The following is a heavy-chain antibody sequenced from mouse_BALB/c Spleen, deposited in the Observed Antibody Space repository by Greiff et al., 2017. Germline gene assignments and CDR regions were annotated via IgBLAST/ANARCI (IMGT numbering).Heavy chain of an antibody. Sequence: VQLQQPGAELVKPGASVKMSCKASGYTFTSYNMHWVKQTPGQGLEWIGAIYPGNGDTSYNQKFKGKATLTADKSSSTACMQLSSLTSEDAAVYYYARRAYYGNHMDYWGQGTSVTVSS. CDR2: IYPGNGDT. J-gene: IGHJ4*01. CDR1: GYTFTSYN. CDR3: ARRAYYGNHMDY. V-gene: IGHV1-12*01. D-gene: IGHD2-10*01.